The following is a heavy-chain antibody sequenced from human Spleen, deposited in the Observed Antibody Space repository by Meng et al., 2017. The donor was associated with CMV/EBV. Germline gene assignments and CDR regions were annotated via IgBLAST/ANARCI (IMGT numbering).Heavy chain of an antibody. CDR2: IGGTGGSP. V-gene: IGHV3-23*01. Sequence: GESLKISCAASGFTFNIYAMSWVRQTPGKGLEWVSAIGGTGGSPSYADSVKGRFTISRDNSKNTLYLQMNSLGAEDTAVYYCAKRDIVVVVAADWYFDLWGRGTLVTVSS. J-gene: IGHJ2*01. D-gene: IGHD2-15*01. CDR3: AKRDIVVVVAADWYFDL. CDR1: GFTFNIYA.